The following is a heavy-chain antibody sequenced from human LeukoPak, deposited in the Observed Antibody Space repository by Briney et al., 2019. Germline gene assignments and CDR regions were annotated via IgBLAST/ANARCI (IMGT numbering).Heavy chain of an antibody. D-gene: IGHD3-9*01. CDR1: GFSLSRYA. V-gene: IGHV3-21*01. CDR2: ISSSSSYI. J-gene: IGHJ4*02. CDR3: ARAGRYFDWLFDY. Sequence: GASLRLSCAVSGFSLSRYAMSWVRKAPGKGLEWVSSISSSSSYIYYADSVKGRFTISRDNAKNSLYLQMNSLRAEDTAVYYCARAGRYFDWLFDYWGQGTLVTVSS.